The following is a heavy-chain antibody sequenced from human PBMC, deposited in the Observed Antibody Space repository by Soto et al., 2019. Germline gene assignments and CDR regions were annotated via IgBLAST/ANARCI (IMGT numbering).Heavy chain of an antibody. V-gene: IGHV2-5*02. CDR1: GFSLSTSGVG. CDR3: AHRRQGYSSSWYGY. D-gene: IGHD6-13*01. Sequence: QITLKESGPTLVKPTQTLTLTCTFSGFSLSTSGVGVGWIRQPPGKALEWLALIYWDDYKRYSPSLKSRLTITKHTSKNQVVLTMTHMDPVDTATYYCAHRRQGYSSSWYGYWGQGTLVTVSS. CDR2: IYWDDYK. J-gene: IGHJ4*02.